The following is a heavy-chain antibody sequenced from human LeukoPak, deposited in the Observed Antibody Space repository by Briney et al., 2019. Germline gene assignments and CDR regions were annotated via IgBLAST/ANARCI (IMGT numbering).Heavy chain of an antibody. D-gene: IGHD2-2*01. V-gene: IGHV3-64D*06. CDR1: GFTFSSYA. Sequence: GGSLRLSCSASGFTFSSYAMHWVRQAPGKGLEYVSAISSNGGSTYYADSVKGRFTISRDNSKNTLYLRMSSLRAEDTAVYYCVLSWSSTSPDSDHYYGMDVWGKGTTVTVSS. CDR2: ISSNGGST. CDR3: VLSWSSTSPDSDHYYGMDV. J-gene: IGHJ6*04.